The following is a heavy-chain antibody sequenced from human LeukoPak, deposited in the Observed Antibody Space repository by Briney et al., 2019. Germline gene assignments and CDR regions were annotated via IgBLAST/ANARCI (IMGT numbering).Heavy chain of an antibody. CDR3: ARESPKMYSSGWSNAFDI. CDR1: GGTFSSYA. CDR2: IIPIFGTA. J-gene: IGHJ3*02. Sequence: SVKVSCKASGGTFSSYAISWVRQAPGQGLEWMGRIIPIFGTANYAQKFHGRVTITTDESTSTAYMELSSLRSEDTAVYYCARESPKMYSSGWSNAFDIWGQGTMVTVSS. V-gene: IGHV1-69*05. D-gene: IGHD6-19*01.